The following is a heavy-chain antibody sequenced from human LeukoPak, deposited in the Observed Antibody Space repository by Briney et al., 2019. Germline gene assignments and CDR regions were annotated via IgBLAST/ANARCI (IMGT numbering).Heavy chain of an antibody. CDR3: ARLVWDTTMADGDIDS. J-gene: IGHJ4*02. V-gene: IGHV3-21*01. CDR2: ISSASTYI. Sequence: GGSLILSCAASGFTFSDYNMNWVRQAPGKGLEWVSSISSASTYIYYADSVKGRFTISRDNAKNSLYLQMNSLRAEDTAMYYCARLVWDTTMADGDIDSWGQGTLLIVSS. D-gene: IGHD5-18*01. CDR1: GFTFSDYN.